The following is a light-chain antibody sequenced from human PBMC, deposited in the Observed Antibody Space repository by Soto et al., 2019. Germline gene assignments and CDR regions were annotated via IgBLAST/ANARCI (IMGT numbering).Light chain of an antibody. V-gene: IGLV2-14*01. CDR2: EVT. Sequence: QSALTQPASVSGSPGQSIAISCTGSSSYVGSYNYVSWYHQHPGKVPKLIIYEVTNRPSGVSNRFSGSKSGNTASLTSSGLQAEDEADYYCSSYTTSSTRVFGTGTKLTVL. J-gene: IGLJ1*01. CDR1: SSYVGSYNY. CDR3: SSYTTSSTRV.